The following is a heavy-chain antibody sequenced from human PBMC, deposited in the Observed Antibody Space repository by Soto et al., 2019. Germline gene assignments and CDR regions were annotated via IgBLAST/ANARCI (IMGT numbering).Heavy chain of an antibody. D-gene: IGHD3-3*01. Sequence: SDTLSLTCTVSGGSISSSSYYWGWIRQPPGKGLEWIGSIYYSGSTYYNPSLKSRVTIYVDTSKNQFSLKVRSVTAADTAVYYCARETYGYYVGYFAPWGQGIQVT. CDR3: ARETYGYYVGYFAP. CDR2: IYYSGST. CDR1: GGSISSSSYY. J-gene: IGHJ5*02. V-gene: IGHV4-39*07.